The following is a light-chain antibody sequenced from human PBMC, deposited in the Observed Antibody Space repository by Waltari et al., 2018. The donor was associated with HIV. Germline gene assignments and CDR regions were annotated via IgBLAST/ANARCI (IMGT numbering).Light chain of an antibody. Sequence: SYVLTQPPSVSVAPGKTARITCGGNNHGINSVHWFQQKPGQAPVLVIYYESDRPSGIPERFSGSNSGNTATLTISRVEAGDEADYYCQVWDSSSDHVVFGGGTKLTVL. CDR3: QVWDSSSDHVV. V-gene: IGLV3-21*04. J-gene: IGLJ2*01. CDR2: YES. CDR1: NHGINS.